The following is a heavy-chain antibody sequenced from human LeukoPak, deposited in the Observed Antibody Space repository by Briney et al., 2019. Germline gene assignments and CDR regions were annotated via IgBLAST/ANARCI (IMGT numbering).Heavy chain of an antibody. V-gene: IGHV3-21*01. J-gene: IGHJ3*02. Sequence: GGSLRLSCAASGFTFSSYGMNWVRQAPGKGLEWVSSISSSSSYIYYADSVKGRFTISRDNAKNSLYLQMNSLRAEDTAVYYCARAKALSTAFDIWGQGTMVTVSS. CDR3: ARAKALSTAFDI. CDR1: GFTFSSYG. CDR2: ISSSSSYI.